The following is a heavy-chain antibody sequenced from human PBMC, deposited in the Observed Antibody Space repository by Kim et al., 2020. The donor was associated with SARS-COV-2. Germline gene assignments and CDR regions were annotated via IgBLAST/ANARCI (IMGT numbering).Heavy chain of an antibody. CDR2: INHSGST. V-gene: IGHV4-34*01. CDR3: ARGSTIFWGSFYYYGMDV. D-gene: IGHD3-9*01. J-gene: IGHJ6*02. Sequence: SETLSLTCAVYGGSFSGYYWSWIRQPPGKGLEWIGEINHSGSTNYNPSLKSRVTISVDTSKNQFSLKLSSVTAADTAVYYCARGSTIFWGSFYYYGMDVWGQGTTVTVSS. CDR1: GGSFSGYY.